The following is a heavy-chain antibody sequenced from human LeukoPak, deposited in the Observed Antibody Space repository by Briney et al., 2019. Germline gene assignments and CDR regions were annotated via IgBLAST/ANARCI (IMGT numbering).Heavy chain of an antibody. V-gene: IGHV3-53*01. CDR1: GFTVSNTF. D-gene: IGHD6-19*01. J-gene: IGHJ5*02. Sequence: GGSLRLSCAASGFTVSNTFMSWVRQAPGKGLEWVAVIYSVGTTYYADSVKGRFTISRDNSKNTLYLQMNSLRDEDTAVYYCARGSGWLDRWGQGTLVTVSS. CDR3: ARGSGWLDR. CDR2: IYSVGTT.